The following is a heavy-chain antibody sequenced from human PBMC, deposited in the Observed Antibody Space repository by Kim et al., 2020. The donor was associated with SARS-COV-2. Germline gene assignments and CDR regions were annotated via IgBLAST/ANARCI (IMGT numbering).Heavy chain of an antibody. J-gene: IGHJ6*01. D-gene: IGHD2-15*01. Sequence: SETLSLTCTVSGGSISSGDYYWSWIRQPPGKGLEWIGYIYYSGSTYYNPSLKSRATITVDTDKNQFSLKLSSVTAADTAVYYCAREGAAYYYYGMDVWGQGTTLAVSS. CDR2: IYYSGST. CDR1: GGSISSGDYY. CDR3: AREGAAYYYYGMDV. V-gene: IGHV4-30-4*01.